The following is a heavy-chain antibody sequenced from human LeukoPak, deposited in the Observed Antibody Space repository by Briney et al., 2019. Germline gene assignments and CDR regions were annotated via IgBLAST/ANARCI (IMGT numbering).Heavy chain of an antibody. D-gene: IGHD5-18*01. J-gene: IGHJ5*02. V-gene: IGHV6-1*01. CDR2: TYYRSKWYN. CDR1: GDGVSSNSAA. Sequence: SQTLSLTCAISGDGVSSNSAAWNWIRQSPSGGLEWLGRTYYRSKWYNDYAVSVKSRITINPDTSKNQFSLQLNSVTPEDTAVYYCAREDTSMVNWFDPWGQGTLVTVSS. CDR3: AREDTSMVNWFDP.